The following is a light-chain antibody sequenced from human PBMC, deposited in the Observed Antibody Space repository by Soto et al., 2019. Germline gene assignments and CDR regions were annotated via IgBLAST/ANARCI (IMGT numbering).Light chain of an antibody. CDR3: QQYNNWPALT. CDR2: GAS. CDR1: QSVSSN. V-gene: IGKV3D-15*01. Sequence: EIVMTQSPATLSVSPGERATLSCRASQSVSSNLAWYQQKPGQAPRLLVDGASTRATGIPARFSGSGSGTEFYLPISSLQSEDFAVYYCQQYNNWPALTFGGGTKVEIE. J-gene: IGKJ4*01.